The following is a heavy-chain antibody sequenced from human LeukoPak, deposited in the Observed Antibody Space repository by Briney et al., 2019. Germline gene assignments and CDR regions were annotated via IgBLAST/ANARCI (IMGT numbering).Heavy chain of an antibody. Sequence: GGSLRLSCAASGFTFSDYYMSWIRQAPGKGLEWVSYISSSSSYTYYADSAKGRFTISRDNSKNTLYLQMNSLRAEDTALYYCARDRRYYDSSGYYFHWYFDLWGRGTLVTVSS. D-gene: IGHD3-22*01. V-gene: IGHV3-11*05. J-gene: IGHJ2*01. CDR1: GFTFSDYY. CDR2: ISSSSSYT. CDR3: ARDRRYYDSSGYYFHWYFDL.